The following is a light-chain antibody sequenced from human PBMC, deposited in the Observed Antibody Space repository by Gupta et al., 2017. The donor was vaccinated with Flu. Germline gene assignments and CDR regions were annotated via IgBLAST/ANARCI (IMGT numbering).Light chain of an antibody. CDR2: KVN. J-gene: IGLJ2*01. V-gene: IGLV2-14*01. Sequence: SSDVGSNKEDSWYQQHPGKAPKLIILKVNNRPAGVANRFSASNSGNTAALTISALQTDDEADDYCSSYTDTSTLVVFGGGTKLTVL. CDR3: SSYTDTSTLVV. CDR1: SSDVGSNKE.